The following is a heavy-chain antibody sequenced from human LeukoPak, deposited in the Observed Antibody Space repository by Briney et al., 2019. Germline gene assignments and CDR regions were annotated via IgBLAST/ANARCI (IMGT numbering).Heavy chain of an antibody. CDR3: AIGGESPYCSGGSCQRGVDY. CDR1: GGIFSSYA. CDR2: IIPILGIA. Sequence: ASVKVSCKASGGIFSSYAISWVRQAPGQGLEWMGRIIPILGIANYAQKFQGRVTITADKSTSTAYMELSSLRSEDTAVYYCAIGGESPYCSGGSCQRGVDYWGQGTLVTVSS. V-gene: IGHV1-69*04. J-gene: IGHJ4*02. D-gene: IGHD2-15*01.